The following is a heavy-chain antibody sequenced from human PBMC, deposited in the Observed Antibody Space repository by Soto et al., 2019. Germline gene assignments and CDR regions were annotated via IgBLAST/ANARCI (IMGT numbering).Heavy chain of an antibody. V-gene: IGHV4-39*07. CDR3: ARVWGGAFDI. CDR1: GGSISSSSYY. D-gene: IGHD3-10*01. Sequence: SETRSLTCTVSGGSISSSSYYWGWIRQPPGKGLEWIGSIYYSGSTYYNPSLKSRVTISVDTSKNQFSLKLSSVTAADTAVYYCARVWGGAFDIWGQGTMVTVSS. J-gene: IGHJ3*02. CDR2: IYYSGST.